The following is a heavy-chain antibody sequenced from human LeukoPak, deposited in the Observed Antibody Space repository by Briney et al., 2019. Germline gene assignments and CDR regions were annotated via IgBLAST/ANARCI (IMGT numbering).Heavy chain of an antibody. J-gene: IGHJ4*02. Sequence: GGSLRLSCAASGFTFRSYWMTWVRQYPGKGLEWVANIKQDGSETYYADSVKGRFTISRDNAKNSLYLQMNSLRAEDTAVYYCARDRGGLSSSWYGGVFDYWGQGTLVTVSS. V-gene: IGHV3-7*01. CDR1: GFTFRSYW. CDR2: IKQDGSET. D-gene: IGHD6-13*01. CDR3: ARDRGGLSSSWYGGVFDY.